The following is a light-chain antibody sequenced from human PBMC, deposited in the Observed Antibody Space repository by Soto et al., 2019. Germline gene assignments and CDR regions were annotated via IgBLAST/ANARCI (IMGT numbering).Light chain of an antibody. J-gene: IGKJ1*01. CDR2: DAS. CDR1: QSVSSF. Sequence: DIVLTQSPATLSLSPGESSTLSCRASQSVSSFLAWYQQKPGQAPRLLXYDASSRATGIPARFSGSGSVTDFTLTISGLEHEDFAVYFCQQRSNWPAAFGQGTRWIS. V-gene: IGKV3-11*01. CDR3: QQRSNWPAA.